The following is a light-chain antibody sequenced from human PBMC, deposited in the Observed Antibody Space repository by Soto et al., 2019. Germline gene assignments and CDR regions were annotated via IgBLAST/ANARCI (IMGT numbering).Light chain of an antibody. Sequence: QSVLTQPPSVSAAPGQKVTISCSGSSSNIGSNYVSWYQQLPGAAPKLLIYENYERPSGIPDRFSGSKSGTSATLDITGLQTGDEVDYYCGAWDNSLTGGVSGGGTKVTVL. CDR3: GAWDNSLTGGV. V-gene: IGLV1-51*02. J-gene: IGLJ2*01. CDR1: SSNIGSNY. CDR2: ENY.